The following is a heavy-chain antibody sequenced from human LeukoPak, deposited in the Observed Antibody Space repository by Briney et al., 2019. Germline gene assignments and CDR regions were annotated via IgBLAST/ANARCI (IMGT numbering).Heavy chain of an antibody. CDR3: ARGGSLDP. Sequence: RGSLRLSCAASGFTFSSFSMNWVRQAPGKGLEWISYISSNGGTMYYADSVRGRFTISRDSAKNSAHLQMTSLRVEDTAVYYCARGGSLDPWGQGTLVTVSS. CDR2: ISSNGGTM. CDR1: GFTFSSFS. D-gene: IGHD5-12*01. V-gene: IGHV3-48*01. J-gene: IGHJ5*02.